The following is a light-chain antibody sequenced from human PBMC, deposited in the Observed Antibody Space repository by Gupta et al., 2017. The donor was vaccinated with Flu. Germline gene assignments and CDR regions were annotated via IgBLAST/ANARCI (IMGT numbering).Light chain of an antibody. CDR1: SSNIGSNT. CDR3: AAWDDTRNGPV. Sequence: VTISCSGGSSNIGSNTVSWYQHLPETAPKILIYDNDKRPSGVPDRFSGSKSVTSAALFIRGLQADDEAEYYCAAWDDTRNGPVFGTGTKVTVL. J-gene: IGLJ1*01. V-gene: IGLV1-44*01. CDR2: DND.